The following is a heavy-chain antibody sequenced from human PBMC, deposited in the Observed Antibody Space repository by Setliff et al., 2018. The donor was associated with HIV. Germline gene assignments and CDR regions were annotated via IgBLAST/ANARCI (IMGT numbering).Heavy chain of an antibody. V-gene: IGHV1-18*01. CDR2: INAYNGNT. D-gene: IGHD1-7*01. Sequence: ASVKVSCKASGYTFTSYGITWVRQAHGQGLEWMGWINAYNGNTNYAQELQGRVTMTTDTSTSTVYMELRSLRSDDTAVYYCARVWEWNYDLGYWGQGTLVTVSS. CDR3: ARVWEWNYDLGY. CDR1: GYTFTSYG. J-gene: IGHJ4*02.